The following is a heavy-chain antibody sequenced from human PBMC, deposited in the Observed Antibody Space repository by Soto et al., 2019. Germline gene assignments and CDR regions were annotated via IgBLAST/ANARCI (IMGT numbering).Heavy chain of an antibody. CDR1: GYTFTSYY. D-gene: IGHD3-22*01. CDR3: ATAVTMIVVVPWFDP. V-gene: IGHV1-46*01. J-gene: IGHJ5*02. Sequence: GASVKVSCKASGYTFTSYYMHWVRQAPGQGLEWMGIINPSGGSTSYAQKFQGRVTMTRDTSTSTVYMELSSLRSEDTAVYYCATAVTMIVVVPWFDPWGQGTLVTVSS. CDR2: INPSGGST.